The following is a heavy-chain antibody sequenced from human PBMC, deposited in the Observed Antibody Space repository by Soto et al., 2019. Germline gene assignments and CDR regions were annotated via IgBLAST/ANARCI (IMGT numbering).Heavy chain of an antibody. V-gene: IGHV4-31*03. D-gene: IGHD2-15*01. CDR3: GRVRHTVVNGLGWFDP. Sequence: QVQLQESGPGPVKPSQTLSLTCTVSGGSISSGGYYWSWLRQHPGGGLEWIAYIYYTGSAYFNPSLKRRVYTSVDTSKDQVSLKLGSGDGAEKAVYSCGRVRHTVVNGLGWFDPWGQGSLVTVSS. J-gene: IGHJ5*02. CDR1: GGSISSGGYY. CDR2: IYYTGSA.